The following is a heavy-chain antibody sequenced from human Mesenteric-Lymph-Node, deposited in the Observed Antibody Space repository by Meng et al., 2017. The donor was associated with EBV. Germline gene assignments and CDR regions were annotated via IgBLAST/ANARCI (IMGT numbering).Heavy chain of an antibody. V-gene: IGHV4-4*02. Sequence: VHVQESGPGLVKPSGTLSLPCAVSGGPISSSNWWTWVRQPPGKGLEWIGEIFPTGGTNYNPSLKSRVTISVDKSKNQFSLKLSSVTAADTAVYYCAREGEVGYYESSGYYYWGQGTLVTVSS. D-gene: IGHD3-22*01. J-gene: IGHJ4*02. CDR3: AREGEVGYYESSGYYY. CDR2: IFPTGGT. CDR1: GGPISSSNW.